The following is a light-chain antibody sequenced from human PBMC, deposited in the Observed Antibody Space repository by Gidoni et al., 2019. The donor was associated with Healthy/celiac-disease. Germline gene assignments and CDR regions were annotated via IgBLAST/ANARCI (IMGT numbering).Light chain of an antibody. J-gene: IGKJ1*01. CDR3: QQGYSTPQT. Sequence: DRVTITCRASQSISSYLNWYQQKPGKAPKLLIYAASRLQSVVPSRFSGSGSGTDFTLTISSLQPEDFATYCCQQGYSTPQTFXXXTKVEIK. V-gene: IGKV1-39*01. CDR2: AAS. CDR1: QSISSY.